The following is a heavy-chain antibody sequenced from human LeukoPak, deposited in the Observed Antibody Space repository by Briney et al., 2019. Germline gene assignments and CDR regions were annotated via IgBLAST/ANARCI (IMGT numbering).Heavy chain of an antibody. CDR2: NYYSGST. Sequence: SETLSRTCNVPGGSISSYYWSWIRKPPGKGPEWVGHNYYSGSTNYNPSLKSRVTISVDTSKNLFSLKLSSVTAADSAVYYCARGKTTVTTRPPFDYRGHGTLVT. CDR1: GGSISSYY. J-gene: IGHJ4*01. V-gene: IGHV4-59*01. D-gene: IGHD4-17*01. CDR3: ARGKTTVTTRPPFDY.